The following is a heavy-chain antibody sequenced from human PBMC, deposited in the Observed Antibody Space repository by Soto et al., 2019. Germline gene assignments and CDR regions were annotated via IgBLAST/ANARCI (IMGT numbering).Heavy chain of an antibody. J-gene: IGHJ4*02. V-gene: IGHV4-61*01. CDR3: AGGSPGVVIINYFDY. D-gene: IGHD3-3*01. CDR1: GGSVSSGSYY. CDR2: IYYSGST. Sequence: SETLSLTCTVSGGSVSSGSYYWSWIRQPPGKGLEWIGYIYYSGSTNYNPSLKSRVTISVDTSKNQFSLKLSSVTAADTAVYYCAGGSPGVVIINYFDYRGQGTLVTVSS.